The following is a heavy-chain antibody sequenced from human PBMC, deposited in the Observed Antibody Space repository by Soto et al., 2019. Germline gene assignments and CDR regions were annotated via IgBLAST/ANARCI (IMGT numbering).Heavy chain of an antibody. J-gene: IGHJ4*02. CDR2: IWYDGSNK. CDR1: GFTFSSYG. V-gene: IGHV3-33*01. Sequence: GGSLRLSCAASGFTFSSYGMHWVRQAPGKGLEWVAVIWYDGSNKYYADSVKGRFTISRDNSKNTLYLQMNSLRAEDAAVYYCAIDRNCSGGSCYSGFDYWGQGTLVTVSS. CDR3: AIDRNCSGGSCYSGFDY. D-gene: IGHD2-15*01.